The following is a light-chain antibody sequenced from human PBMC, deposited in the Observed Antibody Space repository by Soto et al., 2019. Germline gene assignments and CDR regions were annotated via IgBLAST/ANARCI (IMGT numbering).Light chain of an antibody. Sequence: DVVMTQSPLSLPVTLGQPASISCTSSQSLVYSDGNTFLNWFQQRPGQSPRRLIYKVSNRDSGAPNRFGGGGSGPDSTLKISGGEAEDVGFYYCRKGTPWPPTFGQGTKVKIK. J-gene: IGKJ1*01. CDR2: KVS. CDR3: RKGTPWPPT. CDR1: QSLVYSDGNTF. V-gene: IGKV2-30*01.